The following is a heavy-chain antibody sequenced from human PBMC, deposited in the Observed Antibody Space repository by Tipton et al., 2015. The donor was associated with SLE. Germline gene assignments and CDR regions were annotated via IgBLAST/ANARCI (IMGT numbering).Heavy chain of an antibody. J-gene: IGHJ3*02. Sequence: TLSLTCTVSGGSISSGDYYWSWIRQPPGKGLEWIGYIYYSGSTYYNPSLKSRVTISVDTSKNQFSLKLSSVTAADTAGYYCARGAEKAAAGTKGAFDIWGQGTMVTVSS. CDR3: ARGAEKAAAGTKGAFDI. D-gene: IGHD6-13*01. CDR1: GGSISSGDYY. CDR2: IYYSGST. V-gene: IGHV4-30-4*08.